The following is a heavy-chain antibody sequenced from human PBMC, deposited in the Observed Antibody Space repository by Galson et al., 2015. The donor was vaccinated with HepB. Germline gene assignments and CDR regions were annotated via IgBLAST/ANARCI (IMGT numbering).Heavy chain of an antibody. CDR2: ISAYNGNT. D-gene: IGHD6-19*01. V-gene: IGHV1-18*01. CDR3: ARAVAGTFFESYGMDV. J-gene: IGHJ6*02. CDR1: GYTFTSYG. Sequence: SVKVSCKASGYTFTSYGISWVRQAPGQGLEWMGWISAYNGNTNYAQKLQGRVTMTTGTSTSTAYMELRSLRSDDTAVYYCARAVAGTFFESYGMDVWGQGTTVTVSS.